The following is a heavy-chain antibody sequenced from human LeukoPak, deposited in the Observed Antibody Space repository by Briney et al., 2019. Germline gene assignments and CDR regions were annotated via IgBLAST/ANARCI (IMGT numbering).Heavy chain of an antibody. CDR1: RGSISSYY. D-gene: IGHD2-21*01. Sequence: PSEPLSLTCTVSRGSISSYYWSWIRQSPGKGLEWIGYIDNTAKITTNPSLRSRVTISVDTPKNQFSLKLNSATAADTAVYYCAGASWAYSPFDHWGQGILVTVSS. CDR3: AGASWAYSPFDH. CDR2: IDNTAKI. V-gene: IGHV4-59*01. J-gene: IGHJ4*02.